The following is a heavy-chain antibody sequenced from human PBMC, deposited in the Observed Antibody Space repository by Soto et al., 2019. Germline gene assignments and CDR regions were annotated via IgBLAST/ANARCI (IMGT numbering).Heavy chain of an antibody. CDR1: GGTFSSFINYP. CDR2: IVPNVGTV. J-gene: IGHJ4*02. D-gene: IGHD3-3*01. Sequence: SVKVSCKSSGGTFSSFINYPINWVRQAPGQGLEWMGGIVPNVGTVNYAQKFRGKVTITADKSTGTAYMELSSLRSEDTALYSCARRDTSGLLRYFDNWGQGTQVTVAS. V-gene: IGHV1-69*06. CDR3: ARRDTSGLLRYFDN.